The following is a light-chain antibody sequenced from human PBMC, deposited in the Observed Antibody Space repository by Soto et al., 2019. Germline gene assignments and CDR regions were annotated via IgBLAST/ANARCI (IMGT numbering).Light chain of an antibody. CDR3: QQYMSSVT. Sequence: EIVLTQSPGSLSLSPGERATLSCRASQSVDSTFFAWYQKKPGQAPRLLIYGASKRATGVPDRFSGSGSGTDFTLTISRMEPEDFAVYYCQQYMSSVTFGQGTKV. CDR1: QSVDSTF. V-gene: IGKV3-20*01. CDR2: GAS. J-gene: IGKJ1*01.